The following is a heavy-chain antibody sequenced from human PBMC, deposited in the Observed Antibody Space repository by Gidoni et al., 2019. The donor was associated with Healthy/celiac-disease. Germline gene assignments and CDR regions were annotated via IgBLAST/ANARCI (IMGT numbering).Heavy chain of an antibody. CDR2: IYHSGST. Sequence: QVQLQESGPGLVQPSATLSLTCAVSGYSISSGYYWGWIRQHPGKGLEWIGSIYHSGSTYYNPSLKSRVTISVDTSKNQFSLKLSSVTAADTAVYYCARVVVGANDYWGQGTLVTVSS. CDR3: ARVVVGANDY. D-gene: IGHD1-26*01. J-gene: IGHJ4*02. V-gene: IGHV4-38-2*01. CDR1: GYSISSGYY.